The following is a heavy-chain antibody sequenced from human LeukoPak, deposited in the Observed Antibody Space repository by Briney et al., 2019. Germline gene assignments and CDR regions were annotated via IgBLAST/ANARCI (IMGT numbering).Heavy chain of an antibody. D-gene: IGHD2-15*01. Sequence: GGSLRLSCTVSGFTVSSNSMSWVRQAPGKGLEWVSFIYSGTIHYSDSVKGRFTISRDNSKNTLYLQMNSLRAEDTAVYYCARDGLGYCSGGSCRRPYYYMDVWGKGTTVTVSS. CDR3: ARDGLGYCSGGSCRRPYYYMDV. J-gene: IGHJ6*03. CDR1: GFTVSSNS. V-gene: IGHV3-66*03. CDR2: IYSGTI.